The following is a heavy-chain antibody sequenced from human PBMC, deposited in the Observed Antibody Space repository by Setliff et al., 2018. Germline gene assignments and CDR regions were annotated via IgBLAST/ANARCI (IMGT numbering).Heavy chain of an antibody. V-gene: IGHV3-74*01. D-gene: IGHD6-19*01. CDR1: GFTFRKYW. CDR3: ARGKMDVVAVAGKYCVMDV. J-gene: IGHJ6*02. Sequence: GGSLRLSCGASGFTFRKYWMYWVRQVPGKGLVWVSRISPDGTITNYADSVKGRFTISRDNAKNTLYLQMNSPRVDDTAVYYCARGKMDVVAVAGKYCVMDVWGQGTTVTVSS. CDR2: ISPDGTIT.